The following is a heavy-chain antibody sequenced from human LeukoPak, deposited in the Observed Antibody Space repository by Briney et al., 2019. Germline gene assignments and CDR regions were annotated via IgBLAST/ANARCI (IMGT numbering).Heavy chain of an antibody. J-gene: IGHJ4*02. CDR1: GFTFSSYA. Sequence: GGSPRLSCAASGFTFSSYAMSWVRQAPGKGLEWVSAISGSGGSTYYADSVKGRFTISRDNSKNTLYLQMNSLRAEDTAVYYCALSPLQEERFDYWGQGTLVTVSS. D-gene: IGHD3-3*02. CDR2: ISGSGGST. V-gene: IGHV3-23*01. CDR3: ALSPLQEERFDY.